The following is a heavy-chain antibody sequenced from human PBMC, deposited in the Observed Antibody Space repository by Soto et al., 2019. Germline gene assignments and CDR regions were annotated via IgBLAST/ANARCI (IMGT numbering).Heavy chain of an antibody. CDR3: ARDGHYGDYGHYFDY. Sequence: ASVKVSCKASGYTFSAYYMHWVRQAPGQGLEWMGWINPNSGDTNYAQKFQGRVTMTRDTSISTVHMELNSLTSDDTAVYYCARDGHYGDYGHYFDYWGHGSLVTVSS. D-gene: IGHD4-17*01. V-gene: IGHV1-2*02. CDR1: GYTFSAYY. CDR2: INPNSGDT. J-gene: IGHJ4*01.